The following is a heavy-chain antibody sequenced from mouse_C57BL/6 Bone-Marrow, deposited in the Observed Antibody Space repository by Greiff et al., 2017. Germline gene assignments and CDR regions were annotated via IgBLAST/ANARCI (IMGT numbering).Heavy chain of an antibody. CDR2: ISSGGSYT. CDR3: ARRDWSYYFDY. CDR1: GFTFSSYG. V-gene: IGHV5-6*01. D-gene: IGHD2-13*01. Sequence: EVQLQESGGDLVKPGGSLKLSCAASGFTFSSYGMSWVRQTPDKRLEWVATISSGGSYTYYPDSVKGRFTISRDNAKNTLYLQMSSLKSEYTAMYYCARRDWSYYFDYWGQGTTLTVSS. J-gene: IGHJ2*01.